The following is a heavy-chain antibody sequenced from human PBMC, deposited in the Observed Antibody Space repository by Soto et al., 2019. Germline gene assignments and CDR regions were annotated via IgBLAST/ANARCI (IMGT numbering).Heavy chain of an antibody. CDR3: AREDPRIAFDY. CDR1: GGSISSGGYY. CDR2: IYYSGST. D-gene: IGHD6-13*01. Sequence: QVQLQESGPGLVKPSQTLSLTCTVSGGSISSGGYYWSWIRQHPGKGLEWIGYIYYSGSTYYNPSLKRRATISVDTSKNQFSLKLSSVTAADTAVYYCAREDPRIAFDYWGQGTLVTVSS. J-gene: IGHJ4*02. V-gene: IGHV4-31*03.